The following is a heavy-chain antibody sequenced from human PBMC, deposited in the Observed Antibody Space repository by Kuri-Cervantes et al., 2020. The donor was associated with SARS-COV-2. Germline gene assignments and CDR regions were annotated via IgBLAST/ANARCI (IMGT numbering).Heavy chain of an antibody. CDR2: IYYSGST. CDR1: GGSISSYY. CDR3: ARGGYYYDGSGYYMPGGEGYFDL. J-gene: IGHJ2*01. V-gene: IGHV4-59*01. D-gene: IGHD3-22*01. Sequence: GSLRLSCTVSGGSISSYYWSWIRQPPGKGLEWIGYIYYSGSTNYNPSLKSRVTISVDTSKNQFSLKLSSVTAADTAVYYCARGGYYYDGSGYYMPGGEGYFDLWGRGTLVTVSS.